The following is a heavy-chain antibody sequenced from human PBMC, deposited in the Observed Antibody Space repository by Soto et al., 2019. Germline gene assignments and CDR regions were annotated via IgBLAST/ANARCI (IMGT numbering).Heavy chain of an antibody. V-gene: IGHV3-9*01. CDR2: LSWNSGFS. J-gene: IGHJ3*02. D-gene: IGHD3-22*01. CDR3: AKGRGTIVVTDAYDI. Sequence: GGSLRLSCGGSGFSFDDYTMHWVRQAPGKGPEWVASLSWNSGFSGSADSVKGRFTISRDNAQSSVHLQMNNLRTEDTALYYCAKGRGTIVVTDAYDIWGQGTMVTVSS. CDR1: GFSFDDYT.